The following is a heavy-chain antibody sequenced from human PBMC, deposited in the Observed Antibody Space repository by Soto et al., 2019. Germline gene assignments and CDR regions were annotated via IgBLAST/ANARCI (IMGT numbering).Heavy chain of an antibody. CDR3: ASARIGYSYGIYGMDV. J-gene: IGHJ6*02. CDR2: IYYSGST. CDR1: GGPISSYY. Sequence: PETLSLTCTVAGGPISSYYWSWIRPPPGKGREWIGYIYYSGSTNNNPSLKSRVTISVDTTKNQFALKLSSVTAADTAVYYCASARIGYSYGIYGMDVWGQGTTVTVSS. V-gene: IGHV4-59*01. D-gene: IGHD5-18*01.